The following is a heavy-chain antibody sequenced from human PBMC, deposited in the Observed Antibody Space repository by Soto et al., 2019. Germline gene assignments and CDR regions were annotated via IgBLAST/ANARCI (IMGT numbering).Heavy chain of an antibody. J-gene: IGHJ5*02. CDR3: ARFHHEGSGSYWWFDP. V-gene: IGHV1-18*01. CDR2: ISAYNGNT. CDR1: GYTFTSYG. Sequence: QVQLVQSGAEVKKPGASVKVSCTASGYTFTSYGISWVRQAPGQGLEWMGWISAYNGNTNYAQKLQGRVTMTTDTSTSTADMELRSLRSDDTAVYYCARFHHEGSGSYWWFDPWGQGTLVTVSS. D-gene: IGHD3-10*01.